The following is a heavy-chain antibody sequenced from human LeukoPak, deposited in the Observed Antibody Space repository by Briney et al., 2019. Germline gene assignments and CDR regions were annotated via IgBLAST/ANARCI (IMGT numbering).Heavy chain of an antibody. V-gene: IGHV3-23*01. CDR3: AKGYSSSWYYYYYMDV. CDR1: GFTFSSYA. CDR2: ISGSGGST. J-gene: IGHJ6*03. D-gene: IGHD6-13*01. Sequence: GGSLRLSCAASGFTFSSYAMSWVRQAPGKGLEWVSAISGSGGSTYYAGSVKGRFTISRDNSKNTLYLQMNSLRAEDTAVYYCAKGYSSSWYYYYYMDVWGKGTTVTVSS.